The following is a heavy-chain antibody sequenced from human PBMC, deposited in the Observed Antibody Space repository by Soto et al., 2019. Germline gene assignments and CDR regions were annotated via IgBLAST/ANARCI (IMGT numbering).Heavy chain of an antibody. V-gene: IGHV3-23*01. CDR1: GFTFSSYA. Sequence: TGGSLTLSCAASGFTFSSYAMSWVRQAPGKGLEWASAISGSGGSTYYADSVKGRFTISRDNSKNTLYLQMNSLRAEDTAVYYCAKDLPTAAGNIGAFDIWGQGTMVTVSS. J-gene: IGHJ3*02. CDR3: AKDLPTAAGNIGAFDI. D-gene: IGHD6-13*01. CDR2: ISGSGGST.